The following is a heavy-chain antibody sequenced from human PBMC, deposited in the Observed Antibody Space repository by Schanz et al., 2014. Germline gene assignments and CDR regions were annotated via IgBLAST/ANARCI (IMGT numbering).Heavy chain of an antibody. CDR1: GFTASSHS. V-gene: IGHV3-21*02. Sequence: EVQLVESGGGLVKPGGSLRLSCGVSGFTASSHSMNWVRQAPGKGLEWVSAISASGGNTYYADSVKGRFTISRDNSKNTVYIQMNSLRAEDTAVYCCARGGPAYYFDDWGQGTLVTVSS. CDR3: ARGGPAYYFDD. J-gene: IGHJ4*02. CDR2: ISASGGNT.